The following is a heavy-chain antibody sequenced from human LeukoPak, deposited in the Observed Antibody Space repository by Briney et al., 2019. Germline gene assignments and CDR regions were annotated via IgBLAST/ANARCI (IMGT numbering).Heavy chain of an antibody. V-gene: IGHV3-21*01. Sequence: GGSLRPSCAASGFTFSSYSMNWVRQARGKGLEWVSSITSSSSYIYYADSVKGRFTISRDNAKNSLYLQMNSLRAEDTAVYYCARAELGYCSSSSCLGGIGFDYWGQGTLVTVSS. D-gene: IGHD2-2*01. CDR3: ARAELGYCSSSSCLGGIGFDY. J-gene: IGHJ4*02. CDR1: GFTFSSYS. CDR2: ITSSSSYI.